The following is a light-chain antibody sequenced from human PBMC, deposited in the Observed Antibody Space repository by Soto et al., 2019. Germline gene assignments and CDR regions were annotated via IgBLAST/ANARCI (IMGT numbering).Light chain of an antibody. J-gene: IGKJ4*01. CDR2: GAS. Sequence: EIVLTQSPGTLSLSPGERATLSCRASQSVSSSYLAWYQQKPRQAPRLLIYGASSRATGIPDRFSGSGSGTDFTLTISRLEPEDFAAYYCQQYDSSPLTFGGGTKVEIK. CDR3: QQYDSSPLT. CDR1: QSVSSSY. V-gene: IGKV3-20*01.